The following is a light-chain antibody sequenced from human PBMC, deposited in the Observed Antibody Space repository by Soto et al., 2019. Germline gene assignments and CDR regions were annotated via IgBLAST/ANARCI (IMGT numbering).Light chain of an antibody. CDR3: QQYNSYWYT. CDR2: KAS. J-gene: IGKJ2*01. Sequence: DIQMTQSPSTLSASVAERVTITCRASQSISSWLAWYQQKPGKAPKLLIYKASSLESGVPSRYSGSASGTEFTLTISSLQPDDFATYYCQQYNSYWYTFGQGTKLEIK. CDR1: QSISSW. V-gene: IGKV1-5*03.